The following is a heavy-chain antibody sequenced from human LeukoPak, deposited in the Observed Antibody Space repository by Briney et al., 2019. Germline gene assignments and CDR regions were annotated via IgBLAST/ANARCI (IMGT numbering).Heavy chain of an antibody. D-gene: IGHD4/OR15-4a*01. CDR3: AKSDYFDP. CDR2: SKYDGTTT. CDR1: GFTFSSYG. Sequence: PGGSLRLSCAASGFTFSSYGMHWVRQAPGKGLVWVARSKYDGTTTTYADSVKGRFTISRDNPKNTLYLQMNSLRADDTAVYYCAKSDYFDPWGQGTVVTVSS. J-gene: IGHJ5*02. V-gene: IGHV3-74*03.